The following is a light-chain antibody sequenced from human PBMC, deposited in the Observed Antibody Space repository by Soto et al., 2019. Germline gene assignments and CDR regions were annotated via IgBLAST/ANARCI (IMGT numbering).Light chain of an antibody. CDR3: QQANSFPLT. V-gene: IGKV1-12*01. Sequence: DSQMTQSPSPLSSSLGDRFTISCRASQFISILLSCYLHKPMKALSVLIYSASTLHIGVPSRFSGSGFGTDFTLTISSLQPEDFATYYCQQANSFPLTFGPGTKVDI. J-gene: IGKJ3*01. CDR1: QFISIL. CDR2: SAS.